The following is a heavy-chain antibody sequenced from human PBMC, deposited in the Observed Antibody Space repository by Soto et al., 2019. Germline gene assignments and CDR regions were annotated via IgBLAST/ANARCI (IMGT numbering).Heavy chain of an antibody. Sequence: GGSLRLSCAGSGFTFGTYSMNWVRQAAGKGLEWIAYISYDSDTIQYADSVNGRFTISRDNAKNSLYLQMNSLRDEDTAVYYCARLYYDYVWGQGATVTVSS. CDR3: ARLYYDYV. D-gene: IGHD3-3*01. CDR1: GFTFGTYS. J-gene: IGHJ6*02. CDR2: ISYDSDTI. V-gene: IGHV3-48*02.